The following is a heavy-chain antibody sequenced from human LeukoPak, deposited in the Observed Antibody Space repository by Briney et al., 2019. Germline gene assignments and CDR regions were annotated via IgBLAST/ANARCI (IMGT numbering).Heavy chain of an antibody. CDR3: ASFKGVVPAAIGDNWFDP. CDR1: GGTFSSYA. V-gene: IGHV1-69*13. J-gene: IGHJ5*02. D-gene: IGHD2-2*01. CDR2: IIPIFGTA. Sequence: SVKVSCKASGGTFSSYAISWVRQAPGQGLEWMGGIIPIFGTANYAQKFQGRVTITADESTSTAYMELSSLRSEDTAVYYCASFKGVVPAAIGDNWFDPWGQGTLVTVSS.